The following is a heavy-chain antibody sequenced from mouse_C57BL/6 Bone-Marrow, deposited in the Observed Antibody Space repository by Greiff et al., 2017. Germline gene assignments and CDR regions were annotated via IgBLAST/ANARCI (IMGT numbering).Heavy chain of an antibody. V-gene: IGHV14-4*01. CDR1: GFNIKDDY. CDR2: IDPENGDT. J-gene: IGHJ3*01. CDR3: TPHYYGSSWFAY. D-gene: IGHD1-1*01. Sequence: VQLKQSGAELVRPGASVKLSCTASGFNIKDDYMHWVKQRPEQGLEWIGWIDPENGDTEYASKFQGKATITADTSSNTAYLQLSSLTSEDTAVYYCTPHYYGSSWFAYWGQGTLVTVSA.